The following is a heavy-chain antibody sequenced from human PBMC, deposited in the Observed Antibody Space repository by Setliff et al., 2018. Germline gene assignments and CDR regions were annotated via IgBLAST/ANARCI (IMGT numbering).Heavy chain of an antibody. CDR3: ARVPNFWSGYLDY. CDR1: GGSFSGYY. J-gene: IGHJ4*02. CDR2: INHSGST. Sequence: SETLSLTCAVHGGSFSGYYWSWIRQPPGKGLEWIGEINHSGSTNYNPSLKSRVTISVDTSKNQFSLKLSSVTAADTAVYYCARVPNFWSGYLDYWGQGTLVTVSS. D-gene: IGHD3-3*01. V-gene: IGHV4-34*01.